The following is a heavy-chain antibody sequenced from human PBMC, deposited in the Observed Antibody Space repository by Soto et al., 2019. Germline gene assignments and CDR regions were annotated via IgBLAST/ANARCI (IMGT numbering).Heavy chain of an antibody. CDR3: ASDSSGYYYYFDY. CDR2: IIPIFGTA. CDR1: GGTFSSYA. J-gene: IGHJ4*02. D-gene: IGHD3-22*01. V-gene: IGHV1-69*13. Sequence: SVKVSCKASGGTFSSYAISWVRQAPGQGLEWMGGIIPIFGTANYAQKFQGRVTITADESTSTAYMELSSLRSEDTAVYYCASDSSGYYYYFDYWGQGTLVTVSS.